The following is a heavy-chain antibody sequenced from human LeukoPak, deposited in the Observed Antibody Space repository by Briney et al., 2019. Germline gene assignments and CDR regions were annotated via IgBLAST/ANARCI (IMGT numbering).Heavy chain of an antibody. CDR1: GGTFSSYA. V-gene: IGHV1-69*01. J-gene: IGHJ4*02. CDR3: ARGRRPTRMTTVTTYLDY. CDR2: IIPIFGTA. D-gene: IGHD4-17*01. Sequence: GASVKVSCKASGGTFSSYAISWVRQAPGQGLEWMGGIIPIFGTANYAQKFQGRVTITADESTSTAYMELSSLRSEDTAVYYCARGRRPTRMTTVTTYLDYWGQGTLVTVSS.